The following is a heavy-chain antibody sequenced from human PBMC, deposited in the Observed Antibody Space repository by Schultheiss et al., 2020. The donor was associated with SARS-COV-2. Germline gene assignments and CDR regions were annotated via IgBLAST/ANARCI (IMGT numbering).Heavy chain of an antibody. D-gene: IGHD1-7*01. J-gene: IGHJ6*03. V-gene: IGHV4-31*03. CDR3: ARRGTIHYYYYMDV. Sequence: TLSLTCTVSGGSISSGGYYWSWIRQHPGKGLEWIGYIYYSGRTFYNPSLKSRVIISVDTSKSHFSLRLSSVTAADTAVYYCARRGTIHYYYYMDVWGKGTTVTVSS. CDR2: IYYSGRT. CDR1: GGSISSGGYY.